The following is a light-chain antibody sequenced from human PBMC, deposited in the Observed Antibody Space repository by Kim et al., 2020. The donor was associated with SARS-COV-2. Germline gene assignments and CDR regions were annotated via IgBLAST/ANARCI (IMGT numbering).Light chain of an antibody. CDR1: QGISNY. CDR2: AAS. V-gene: IGKV1-16*02. CDR3: QQYHIYPYS. Sequence: SASLGYVVTITGRSSQGISNYLPWFQQKPWKAPTSLIYAASTVQSGVPSKFSGSRSGTYFTLTISSLQPEDFAIYYSQQYHIYPYSFGQGTKLEI. J-gene: IGKJ2*01.